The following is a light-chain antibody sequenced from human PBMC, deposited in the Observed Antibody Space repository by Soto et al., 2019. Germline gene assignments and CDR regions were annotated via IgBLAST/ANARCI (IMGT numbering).Light chain of an antibody. Sequence: DIVMTQSPLSLPVTPGEPASISCRSSQSLLHSNGYKYLDCYVQKPGQSPQLXXYMGSNRASGVPDRFSGSGSGTDFTLKISRVEDGDVGVYDCMQALQTTRTFGQGTKVDIK. CDR1: QSLLHSNGYKY. V-gene: IGKV2-28*01. CDR3: MQALQTTRT. J-gene: IGKJ1*01. CDR2: MGS.